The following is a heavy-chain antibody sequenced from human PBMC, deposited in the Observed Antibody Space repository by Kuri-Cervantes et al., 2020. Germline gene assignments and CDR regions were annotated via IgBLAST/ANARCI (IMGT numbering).Heavy chain of an antibody. D-gene: IGHD3-22*01. CDR3: ARAHYYDSSGYFLNYYGMDV. V-gene: IGHV6-1*01. CDR2: TYYRSKWYN. J-gene: IGHJ6*02. CDR1: GDSVSSNSAA. Sequence: SQTLSLTCAISGDSVSSNSAAWNWIRQSPSRGLEWLGRTYYRSKWYNDYAVSVKSRITINPDTSKNQFSLQLNSVTPEDTAVYYCARAHYYDSSGYFLNYYGMDVRGQGTTVTVSS.